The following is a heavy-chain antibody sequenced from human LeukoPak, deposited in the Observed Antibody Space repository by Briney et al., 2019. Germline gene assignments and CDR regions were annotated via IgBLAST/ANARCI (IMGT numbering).Heavy chain of an antibody. CDR2: IYYTGST. D-gene: IGHD5-12*01. J-gene: IGHJ3*02. CDR3: ARVYGSGYRGAFD. V-gene: IGHV4-38-2*02. CDR1: GYSISSGYY. Sequence: SETLSLTYSVCGYSISSGYYWGWIRPPPGKGLEWSGSIYYTGSTNYNPSLKSRVTISVDTSKIQFSLKLSSVTAADTAVYYCARVYGSGYRGAFDMGPRDNGHRLF.